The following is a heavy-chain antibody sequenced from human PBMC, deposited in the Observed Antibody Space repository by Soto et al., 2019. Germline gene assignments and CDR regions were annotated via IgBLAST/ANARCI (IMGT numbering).Heavy chain of an antibody. V-gene: IGHV4-59*01. CDR3: ARGGNDFWSGYSYYYGMDV. J-gene: IGHJ6*02. Sequence: QVQLQESGPGLVKPSETLSLTCTVSGGSISSYYWSWIRQPPGKGLEWIGYIYYSGSTNYNPSLKSRVTISVDTSKNQFSLKLSSVTAADTAVYYWARGGNDFWSGYSYYYGMDVWGQGTTVTVSS. CDR2: IYYSGST. D-gene: IGHD3-3*01. CDR1: GGSISSYY.